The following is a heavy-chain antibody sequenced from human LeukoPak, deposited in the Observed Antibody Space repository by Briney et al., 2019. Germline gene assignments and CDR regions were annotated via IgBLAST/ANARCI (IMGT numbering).Heavy chain of an antibody. CDR2: INHSGGT. Sequence: SETLSLTCAVYGGSFSGYYWSWIRQPPGKGLEWIGEINHSGGTNYNPSLKSRVTISVDTSKNQFSLKLSSVTAADTAVYYCARRGQWLVRYYFDYWGQGTLVTVSS. CDR1: GGSFSGYY. CDR3: ARRGQWLVRYYFDY. V-gene: IGHV4-34*01. J-gene: IGHJ4*02. D-gene: IGHD6-19*01.